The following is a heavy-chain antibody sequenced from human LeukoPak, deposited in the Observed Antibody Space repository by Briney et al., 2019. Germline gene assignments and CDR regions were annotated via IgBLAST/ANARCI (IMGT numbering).Heavy chain of an antibody. J-gene: IGHJ4*02. D-gene: IGHD1-26*01. Sequence: GGSLRLSCAASGFTFSSYGMYWVRQAPGKGLEWVAVISYHGSNKYYADSVKGRFTISRNNSKNTLYLQMNSLRADDTAVYYCAKDVVGAINYFDYWGQGTLVTVSS. CDR3: AKDVVGAINYFDY. CDR1: GFTFSSYG. CDR2: ISYHGSNK. V-gene: IGHV3-30*18.